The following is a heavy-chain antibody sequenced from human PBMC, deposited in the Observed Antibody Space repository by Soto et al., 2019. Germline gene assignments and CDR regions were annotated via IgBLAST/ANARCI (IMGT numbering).Heavy chain of an antibody. V-gene: IGHV4-34*01. D-gene: IGHD6-25*01. J-gene: IGHJ6*02. CDR2: INHSGTT. CDR1: HGSFSGFY. CDR3: ARGRGYVYGSNFYGLDV. Sequence: QVQLQQWGAGLLKPSETLALTCGVYHGSFSGFYWSWVRQTPGGGLEWIGEINHSGTTNYNPSFQNRVTISVDKSTNNFSLKMTSVTAADAAVYYCARGRGYVYGSNFYGLDVWGQGTTVTVSS.